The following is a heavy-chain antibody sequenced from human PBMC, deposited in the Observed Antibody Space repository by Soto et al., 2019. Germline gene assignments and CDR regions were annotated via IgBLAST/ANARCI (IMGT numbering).Heavy chain of an antibody. D-gene: IGHD6-19*01. V-gene: IGHV1-46*03. J-gene: IGHJ4*02. Sequence: QVQLVQSGAEVKKPGASVMVSCRASGYTFTSHYMHWVRQAPGQGLECMGMIDPSGGATTYAQKFQGRVTITRHTSTTTVYMELSSLRPEDTAVYSCSRGLWQWLFDYWGQGTLVTVSS. CDR3: SRGLWQWLFDY. CDR2: IDPSGGAT. CDR1: GYTFTSHY.